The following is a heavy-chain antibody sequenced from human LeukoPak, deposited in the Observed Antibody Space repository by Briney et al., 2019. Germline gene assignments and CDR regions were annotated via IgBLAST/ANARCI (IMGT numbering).Heavy chain of an antibody. CDR3: ASLGYFDY. CDR2: ISYDGSNE. J-gene: IGHJ4*02. D-gene: IGHD3-16*01. CDR1: GFTFSSYV. V-gene: IGHV3-30*04. Sequence: PGRSLRLSCAASGFTFSSYVMHWVRQAPGKGLEWVAIISYDGSNEYYADSVKGRFTISRDNSKNTLYLQMNSLRAEDTAVYYCASLGYFDYWGQGTLVTVSS.